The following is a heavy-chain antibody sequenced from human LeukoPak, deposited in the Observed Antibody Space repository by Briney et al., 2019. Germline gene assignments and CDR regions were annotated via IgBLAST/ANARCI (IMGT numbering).Heavy chain of an antibody. CDR2: ISYDGSNK. J-gene: IGHJ6*03. D-gene: IGHD2-15*01. CDR3: ARDGVVVVAANYYYYMDV. V-gene: IGHV3-30*03. Sequence: PGGSLRLSCEASGFTFTTYSMTWVRQAPGKGLEWVAVISYDGSNKYYADSVKGRFTISRDNSKNTLYLQMNSLRAEDTAVYYCARDGVVVVAANYYYYMDVWGKGTTVTVSS. CDR1: GFTFTTYS.